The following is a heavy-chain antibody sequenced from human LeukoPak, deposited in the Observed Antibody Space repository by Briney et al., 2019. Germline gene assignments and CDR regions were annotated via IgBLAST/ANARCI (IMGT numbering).Heavy chain of an antibody. V-gene: IGHV1-69*13. J-gene: IGHJ4*02. D-gene: IGHD6-6*01. Sequence: ASVTVSCTASGGTFSSYAISWVRQAPGQGLEWMGGIIPIFGTANYAQKFQGRVTITADESTSTAYMELSSLRSEDTAVYYCARDRDSSSPRSLGYWGQGTLVTVSS. CDR2: IIPIFGTA. CDR1: GGTFSSYA. CDR3: ARDRDSSSPRSLGY.